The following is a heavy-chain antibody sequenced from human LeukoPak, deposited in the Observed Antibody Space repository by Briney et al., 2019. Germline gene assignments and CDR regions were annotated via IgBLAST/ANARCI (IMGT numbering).Heavy chain of an antibody. CDR3: AREGGFYRPLDY. CDR1: GGSISTYY. D-gene: IGHD3-3*01. CDR2: IYYSGST. Sequence: SETLSLTCTVSGGSISTYYWSWIRQPPGKGLEWIGYIYYSGSTNYNPSLKSRVTISVDTSKNQFSLKLTSVTAADTAVYYCAREGGFYRPLDYSGQGTLVTVSS. V-gene: IGHV4-59*12. J-gene: IGHJ4*02.